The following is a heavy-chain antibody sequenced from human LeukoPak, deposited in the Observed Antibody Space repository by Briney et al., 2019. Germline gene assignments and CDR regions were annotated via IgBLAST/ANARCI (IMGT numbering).Heavy chain of an antibody. V-gene: IGHV4-34*01. CDR3: ARTDGYNYRTFDY. CDR2: INHSGST. CDR1: GGSFSGYY. D-gene: IGHD5-24*01. J-gene: IGHJ4*02. Sequence: SETLSLTCAVYGGSFSGYYWSWIRQPPGKGLEWIGEINHSGSTNYNPSLQSRVTISVDTSKNQFSLKLSSVTAADTAVYYCARTDGYNYRTFDYWGQGTLVTVSS.